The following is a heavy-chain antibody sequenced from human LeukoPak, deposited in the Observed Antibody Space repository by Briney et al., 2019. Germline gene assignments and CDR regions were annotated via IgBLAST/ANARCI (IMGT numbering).Heavy chain of an antibody. Sequence: PSETLFLTCTVSGGSISSYYWTWIRQPPGKGLEWIGYIFYSGGSNYNPSLKSRVTISVDTSKNHFSLKLSSVTAADTAVYYCARLGSTFDIWGQGTMVTVSS. J-gene: IGHJ3*02. CDR3: ARLGSTFDI. CDR2: IFYSGGS. CDR1: GGSISSYY. D-gene: IGHD2-2*01. V-gene: IGHV4-59*08.